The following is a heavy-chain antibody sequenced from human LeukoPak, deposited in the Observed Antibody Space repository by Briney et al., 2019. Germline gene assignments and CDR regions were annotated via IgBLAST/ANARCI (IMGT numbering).Heavy chain of an antibody. CDR1: GLTFSTYA. CDR2: IKGGGGDP. J-gene: IGHJ4*02. D-gene: IGHD2-21*02. Sequence: SGGSLRLSCAASGLTFSTYAMGWVRQAPGEGLEWVSSIKGGGGDPYYADSVMGRFTISIDKSKTTLYLQLNSLRPEDTAVYFCAQGGHDFTPFYYWGQGTLVTVSS. V-gene: IGHV3-23*01. CDR3: AQGGHDFTPFYY.